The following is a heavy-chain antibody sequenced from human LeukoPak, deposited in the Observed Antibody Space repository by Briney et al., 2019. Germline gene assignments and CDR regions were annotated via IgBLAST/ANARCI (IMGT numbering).Heavy chain of an antibody. CDR3: AREDSAERWLTLDY. CDR1: GFTFSSYG. Sequence: PGGSLRLSCAASGFTFSSYGMHWVRQAPGKGLEWVAVIWYDGSNKYYADSVKGRFTISRDNSKNTLYLQMNSLRAEDTAVYYCAREDSAERWLTLDYWGQGTLVTVSS. V-gene: IGHV3-33*01. J-gene: IGHJ4*02. CDR2: IWYDGSNK. D-gene: IGHD3-22*01.